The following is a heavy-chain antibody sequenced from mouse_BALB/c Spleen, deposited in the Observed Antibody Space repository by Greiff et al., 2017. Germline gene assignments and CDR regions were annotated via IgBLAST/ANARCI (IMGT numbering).Heavy chain of an antibody. CDR2: ISSGGSYT. CDR1: GFTFSSYT. J-gene: IGHJ3*01. Sequence: EVKLVESGGGLVKPGGSLKLSCAASGFTFSSYTMSWVRQTPEKRLEWVATISSGGSYTYYPDSVKGRFTISRDNAKNTLYLQMSSLKSEDTAMYYCTRDQRYYGSSYGWFAYWGQGTLVTVSA. CDR3: TRDQRYYGSSYGWFAY. D-gene: IGHD1-1*01. V-gene: IGHV5-6-4*01.